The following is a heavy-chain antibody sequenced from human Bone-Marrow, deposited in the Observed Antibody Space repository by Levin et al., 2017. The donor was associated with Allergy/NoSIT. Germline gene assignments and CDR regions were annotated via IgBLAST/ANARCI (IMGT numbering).Heavy chain of an antibody. CDR1: KFTFSSYW. CDR3: ARGCTSTSCSGWCDP. V-gene: IGHV3-7*01. D-gene: IGHD2-2*01. Sequence: GESLKISCAASKFTFSSYWMSWVRQAPGKGLEWVANINQDGSEKYYVDSVKGRFTISRDNAKNSLYLQVNSLRAEDTALYYCARGCTSTSCSGWCDPWGQGTLVTVSS. CDR2: INQDGSEK. J-gene: IGHJ5*02.